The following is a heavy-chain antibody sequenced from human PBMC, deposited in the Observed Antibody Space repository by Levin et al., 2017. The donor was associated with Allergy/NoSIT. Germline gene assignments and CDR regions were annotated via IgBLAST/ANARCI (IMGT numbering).Heavy chain of an antibody. V-gene: IGHV3-15*01. D-gene: IGHD6-13*01. CDR2: IKNKADGATT. Sequence: GESLKISCTASGFSFSSSYMSWVRLAPGKGLEWVGRIKNKADGATTEYAAPVKGRFTISRDDSKNTLYLQMNSLKTEDTAVYVCTTYSSSWYYFDYWGQGTLVTVSS. J-gene: IGHJ4*02. CDR1: GFSFSSSY. CDR3: TTYSSSWYYFDY.